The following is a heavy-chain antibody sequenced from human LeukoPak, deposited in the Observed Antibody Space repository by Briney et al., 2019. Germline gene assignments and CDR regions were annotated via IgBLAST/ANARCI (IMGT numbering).Heavy chain of an antibody. J-gene: IGHJ3*02. CDR3: ARDCTTVTTGRAFDI. D-gene: IGHD4-17*01. CDR1: GGTFSSYA. V-gene: IGHV1-69*13. CDR2: IIPIFGTA. Sequence: SVKVSXKASGGTFSSYAISWVRQAPGQGLEWMGGIIPIFGTANYAQKFQGRVTITADESTSTAYMELSSLRSEDTAVYYCARDCTTVTTGRAFDIWGQGTMVTVSS.